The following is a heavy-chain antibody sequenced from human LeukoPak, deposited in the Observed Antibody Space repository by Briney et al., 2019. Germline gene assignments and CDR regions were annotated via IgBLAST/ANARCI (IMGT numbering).Heavy chain of an antibody. D-gene: IGHD1-1*01. CDR1: GYSISTGHY. V-gene: IGHV4-38-2*02. CDR2: VYEGETT. Sequence: SETLSLTCTVSGYSISTGHYWGWIRQPPGKGLEWIGSVYEGETTYYNPSLKTRLTISVDTSKNQFSLKLSSVTAADTAVYYCASNWSDFDYWGQGILVTVSP. J-gene: IGHJ4*02. CDR3: ASNWSDFDY.